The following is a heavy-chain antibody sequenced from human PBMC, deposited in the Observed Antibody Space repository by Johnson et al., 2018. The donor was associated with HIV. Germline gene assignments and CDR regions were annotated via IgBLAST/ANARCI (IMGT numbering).Heavy chain of an antibody. Sequence: VQLVESGGGLVKPGGSLRLSCAASGFTFSNAWMSWVRQAPGKGLAWVGRIKSKTDGGTTDYAAPVNGRFTISRDDSKNTLYLQMNSLKTEDSAVYYCTTGRPSSAAFDIWGQGTMVTVSS. CDR1: GFTFSNAW. J-gene: IGHJ3*02. V-gene: IGHV3-15*01. CDR3: TTGRPSSAAFDI. CDR2: IKSKTDGGTT.